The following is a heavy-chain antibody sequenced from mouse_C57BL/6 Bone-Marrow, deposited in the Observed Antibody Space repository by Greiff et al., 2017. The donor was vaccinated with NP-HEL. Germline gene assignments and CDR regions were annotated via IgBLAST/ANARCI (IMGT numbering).Heavy chain of an antibody. D-gene: IGHD2-4*01. V-gene: IGHV10-1*01. CDR2: IRSKSNNYAT. CDR1: GFSFNTYA. Sequence: DVKLVESGGGLVQPKGSLKLSCAASGFSFNTYAMNWVRQAPGKGLEWVARIRSKSNNYATYYADSVKDRFTISRDDSESMLYLQMNNLKTEDTAMYYCVSDYDYDNFAYWGQGTLVTVSA. CDR3: VSDYDYDNFAY. J-gene: IGHJ3*01.